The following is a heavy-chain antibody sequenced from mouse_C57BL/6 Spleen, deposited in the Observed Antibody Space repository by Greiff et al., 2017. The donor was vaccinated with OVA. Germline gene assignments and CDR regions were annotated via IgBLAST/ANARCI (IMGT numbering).Heavy chain of an antibody. V-gene: IGHV8-12*01. Sequence: QVTLKVCGPGILQSSQTLSLTCSFSGFSLSTSGMGVSWIRQPSGKGLEWLAHIYWDDDKRYNPSLKSRLTISKDTSRNQVFLKITSVDTADTATYYCARRGYYGSSYVYFDYWGQGTTLTVSS. CDR2: IYWDDDK. D-gene: IGHD1-1*01. J-gene: IGHJ2*01. CDR1: GFSLSTSGMG. CDR3: ARRGYYGSSYVYFDY.